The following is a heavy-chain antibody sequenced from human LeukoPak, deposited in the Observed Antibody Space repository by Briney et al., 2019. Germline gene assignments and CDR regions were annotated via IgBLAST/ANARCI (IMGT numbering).Heavy chain of an antibody. CDR2: IYYSGST. Sequence: SQTLSLTCTVSGGSISSGGYYWSWIRQHPGKGLEWIGYIYYSGSTYYNPSLKSRVTISVDTSKNQFSLKLSSVTAADTAVYYCARAVEWVPAAISRYYYYMDVWGKGTTVTVSS. J-gene: IGHJ6*03. V-gene: IGHV4-31*03. CDR1: GGSISSGGYY. CDR3: ARAVEWVPAAISRYYYYMDV. D-gene: IGHD2-2*02.